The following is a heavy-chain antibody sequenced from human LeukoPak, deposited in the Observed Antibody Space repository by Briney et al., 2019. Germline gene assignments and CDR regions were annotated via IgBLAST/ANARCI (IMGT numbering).Heavy chain of an antibody. CDR3: ARADVLLWFGEPNDAFDI. D-gene: IGHD3-10*01. J-gene: IGHJ3*02. CDR2: IIPIFGTA. CDR1: GGTFSSYA. V-gene: IGHV1-69*06. Sequence: ASVKVSCKASGGTFSSYAISWVRQAPGQGLEWMGGIIPIFGTANYAQKFQGRVTITADKSTSTAYMELRSLRSDDTAVYYCARADVLLWFGEPNDAFDIWGQGTMVTVSS.